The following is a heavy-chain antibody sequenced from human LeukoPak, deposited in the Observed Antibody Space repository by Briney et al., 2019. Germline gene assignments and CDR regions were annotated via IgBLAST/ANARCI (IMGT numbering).Heavy chain of an antibody. Sequence: PGGSLRPSCAASGFTFSSYAMHWVRQAPGKGLEWVAVISYDGSNKYYADSVKGRFTISRDNSKNTLYLQMNSLRAEDTAVYYCAKANSITIFGVISPVDYWGQGTLVTVSS. V-gene: IGHV3-30*04. CDR1: GFTFSSYA. CDR2: ISYDGSNK. D-gene: IGHD3-3*01. CDR3: AKANSITIFGVISPVDY. J-gene: IGHJ4*02.